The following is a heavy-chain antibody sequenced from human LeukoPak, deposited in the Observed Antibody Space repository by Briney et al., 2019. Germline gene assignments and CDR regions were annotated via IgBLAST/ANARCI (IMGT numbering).Heavy chain of an antibody. D-gene: IGHD3-10*01. CDR3: ATARITMVRVDHYGMDV. Sequence: GASVKVSCKVSGYTLTELSMHWVRQAPGKGLEWMGGFVPEDGETIYAQKFQGRVTMSEDTSTDTAYMELSSLRSEDTAVYYCATARITMVRVDHYGMDVWGQGTTVTVSS. CDR2: FVPEDGET. J-gene: IGHJ6*02. V-gene: IGHV1-24*01. CDR1: GYTLTELS.